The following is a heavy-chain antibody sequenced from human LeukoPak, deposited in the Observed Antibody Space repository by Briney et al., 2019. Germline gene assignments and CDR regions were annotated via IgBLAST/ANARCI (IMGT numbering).Heavy chain of an antibody. J-gene: IGHJ4*02. V-gene: IGHV1-69*05. Sequence: ASVKVSCKASGGTFSRYAISWVRQAPGQGLEWMGRIIPIFGTANYAQKFQGRVTITTDESTSTAYMELSSLRSEDTAVYYCARDRPGYGDYWFDYWGQGTLVTVSS. CDR2: IIPIFGTA. CDR1: GGTFSRYA. D-gene: IGHD4-17*01. CDR3: ARDRPGYGDYWFDY.